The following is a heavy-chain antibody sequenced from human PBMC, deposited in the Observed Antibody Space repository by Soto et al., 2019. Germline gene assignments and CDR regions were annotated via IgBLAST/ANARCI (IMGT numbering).Heavy chain of an antibody. J-gene: IGHJ4*02. V-gene: IGHV1-18*01. CDR3: ARENLNSNSWFVFDQ. CDR2: ISAHNGNT. D-gene: IGHD4-4*01. CDR1: GYTFINHG. Sequence: QVQLVQSGSEVKKPGASVKVSCKASGYTFINHGISWVRQAPGQGLEWMGWISAHNGNTRYAQKVQDRVTMTRDTSTTTVYLELRSLRSDDTAVYYCARENLNSNSWFVFDQWGQGTRVTVSS.